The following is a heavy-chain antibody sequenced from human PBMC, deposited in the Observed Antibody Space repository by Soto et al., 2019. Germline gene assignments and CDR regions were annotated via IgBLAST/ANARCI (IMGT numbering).Heavy chain of an antibody. Sequence: GGSLRLSCAASGFTFGRYAMTWVRQAPGKGLEWVSAITANGGTTYYADSVRGRFTISRDNSKSTLYLQVNSLRAEDTAVYYCARPYYDFGCWPDYWGQGTLLTVSS. CDR2: ITANGGTT. V-gene: IGHV3-23*01. D-gene: IGHD3-3*01. J-gene: IGHJ4*02. CDR3: ARPYYDFGCWPDY. CDR1: GFTFGRYA.